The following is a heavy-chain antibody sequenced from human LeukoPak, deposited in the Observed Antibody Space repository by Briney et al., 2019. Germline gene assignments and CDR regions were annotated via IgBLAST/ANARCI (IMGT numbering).Heavy chain of an antibody. J-gene: IGHJ5*02. CDR2: ISYDGSNK. D-gene: IGHD6-6*01. CDR1: GFTFSSYA. V-gene: IGHV3-30*04. CDR3: AGDRPEFDP. Sequence: GGSLRLSCAASGFTFSSYAMHWVRQAPGKGLEWVAVISYDGSNKYYADSVKGRFTISRDNAKNSLYLQMNSLRAEDTAVYYCAGDRPEFDPWGQGTLVTVSS.